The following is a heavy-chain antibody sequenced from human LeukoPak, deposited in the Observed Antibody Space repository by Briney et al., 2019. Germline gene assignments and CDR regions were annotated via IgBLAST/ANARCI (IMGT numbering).Heavy chain of an antibody. V-gene: IGHV3-23*01. J-gene: IGHJ6*03. CDR1: GFTFSSYG. Sequence: PGGSLRLSCAASGFTFSSYGMSWVRQAPGKGLEWVSAISGSGGSTYYADSVKGRFTISRDNSKNTLYLQMNSLRAEDTAVYYCAKGRSGSYDYMDVWGKGTTVTISS. CDR3: AKGRSGSYDYMDV. CDR2: ISGSGGST. D-gene: IGHD1-26*01.